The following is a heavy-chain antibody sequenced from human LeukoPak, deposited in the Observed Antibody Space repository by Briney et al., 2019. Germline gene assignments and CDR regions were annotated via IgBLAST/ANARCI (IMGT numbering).Heavy chain of an antibody. CDR1: GFIFSNHE. D-gene: IGHD1-26*01. J-gene: IGHJ4*02. V-gene: IGHV3-48*03. CDR2: ISSSGHTI. Sequence: GGSLRLSCVASGFIFSNHEMYWVRQAPGKGLEWLSYISSSGHTIHYADSVKGRFTVSRDNAKNSLYLQMNPLRDEDTALYYCARIGTHVGQTDYWGQGTLVIVSS. CDR3: ARIGTHVGQTDY.